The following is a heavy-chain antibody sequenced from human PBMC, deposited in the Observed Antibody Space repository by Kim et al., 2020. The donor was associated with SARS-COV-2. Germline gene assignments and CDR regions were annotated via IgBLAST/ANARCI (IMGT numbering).Heavy chain of an antibody. J-gene: IGHJ4*02. Sequence: SETLSLTCTVSGGSISSSSYYWGWIRQPPGKGLEWIGSIYYSGSTYYNPSLKSRVTISVDTSKNQFSLKLSSVTAAETAVYYCAAQGDFYDYGDYKFDYWGQGTLVTVSS. V-gene: IGHV4-39*01. D-gene: IGHD4-17*01. CDR2: IYYSGST. CDR1: GGSISSSSYY. CDR3: AAQGDFYDYGDYKFDY.